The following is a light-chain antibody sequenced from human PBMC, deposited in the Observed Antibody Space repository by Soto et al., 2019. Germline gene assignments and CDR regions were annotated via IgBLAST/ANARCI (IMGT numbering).Light chain of an antibody. CDR3: QQYYSTLSYT. Sequence: DIVMTQSPDSLAVSLGERATINCKSSQSVLYSSNNKNYLAWYQQKPGQPPKLLIYWASTRESGVPDRSSGSGSGTDFTLTISSLQAEDVAVYYCQQYYSTLSYTFGQGTKLEIK. CDR2: WAS. CDR1: QSVLYSSNNKNY. V-gene: IGKV4-1*01. J-gene: IGKJ2*01.